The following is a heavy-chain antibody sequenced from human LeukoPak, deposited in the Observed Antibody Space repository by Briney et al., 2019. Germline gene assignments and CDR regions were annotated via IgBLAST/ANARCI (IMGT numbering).Heavy chain of an antibody. CDR3: ARGPVYCSSTSCLYYFDY. V-gene: IGHV1-8*03. CDR1: GYTFTSYD. CDR2: MNPNSGNT. J-gene: IGHJ4*02. Sequence: EASVKDSCKASGYTFTSYDINWVRQATGQGLEWMGWMNPNSGNTGYAQKFQGRVTITRNTSISTAYMELSSLRSEDTAVYYCARGPVYCSSTSCLYYFDYWGQGTLVTVSS. D-gene: IGHD2-2*01.